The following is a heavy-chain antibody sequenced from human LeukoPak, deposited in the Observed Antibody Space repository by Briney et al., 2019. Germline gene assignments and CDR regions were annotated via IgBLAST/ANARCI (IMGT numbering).Heavy chain of an antibody. Sequence: QTGGSLRLSCAASGFTFSSYWMSWVRQAPGKGLEWVANIKQDGSEKYYVDSVKGRFTISRDNAKNSLYLQMNGLRAEDTAVYYCARDRVVVVAAHFDYWGQGTLVTVSS. CDR1: GFTFSSYW. CDR3: ARDRVVVVAAHFDY. J-gene: IGHJ4*02. CDR2: IKQDGSEK. V-gene: IGHV3-7*03. D-gene: IGHD2-15*01.